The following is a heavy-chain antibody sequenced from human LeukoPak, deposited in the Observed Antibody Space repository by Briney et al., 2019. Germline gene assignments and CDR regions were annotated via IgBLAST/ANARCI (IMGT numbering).Heavy chain of an antibody. Sequence: ASVKVSCKASGYTFTSYYMHWVRQAPGQGLEWMGIINPSGGSTSYAQKFQGRVTMTRDMSTSTVYMELSSLRSEDKAVYYCARVMLADYYDSSGRDAFDIWGQGTMVTVSS. D-gene: IGHD3-22*01. CDR1: GYTFTSYY. V-gene: IGHV1-46*01. CDR3: ARVMLADYYDSSGRDAFDI. CDR2: INPSGGST. J-gene: IGHJ3*02.